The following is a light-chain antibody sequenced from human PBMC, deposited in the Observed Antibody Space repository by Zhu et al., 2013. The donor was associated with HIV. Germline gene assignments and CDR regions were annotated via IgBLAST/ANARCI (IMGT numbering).Light chain of an antibody. CDR3: QQSYIAPLT. V-gene: IGKV1-39*01. CDR1: QAINKY. J-gene: IGKJ4*01. CDR2: GAS. Sequence: DIQMTQSPSFLSASVGDRVTITCRASQAINKYLAWFQQKPGKAPKSLIFGASNVHSGVPSRFSGSGSGTDFTLTISSLQPEDFATYYCQQSYIAPLTFGGGTKVEIK.